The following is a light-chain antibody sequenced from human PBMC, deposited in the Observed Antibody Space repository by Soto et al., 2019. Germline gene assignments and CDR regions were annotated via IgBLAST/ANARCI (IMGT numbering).Light chain of an antibody. CDR1: QSISTF. J-gene: IGKJ4*01. CDR3: QQSYSSPLT. Sequence: DIQMTQSPSSLSASVGDRVTITCRASQSISTFLNWYQQKPGKAPKVLIYAASSLQSGVPSRFSGSGSGTDFTLTISSLQPEDFATYYFQQSYSSPLTFGGGTKVDIK. CDR2: AAS. V-gene: IGKV1-39*01.